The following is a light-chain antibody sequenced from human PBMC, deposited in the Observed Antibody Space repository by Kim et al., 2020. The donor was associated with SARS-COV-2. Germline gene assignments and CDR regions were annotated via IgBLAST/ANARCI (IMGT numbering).Light chain of an antibody. CDR3: QQYGGSPIT. CDR2: GAS. J-gene: IGKJ2*01. V-gene: IGKV3-20*01. CDR1: QSVSSNY. Sequence: EIVLTQSPGTLSLSPGERATLSCRASQSVSSNYVAWYQQKPGQAPRLLIYGASSRATGIPDRFSGSGSGADFTLAITRLEPEDFAVYYCQQYGGSPITFGQGTKLEIK.